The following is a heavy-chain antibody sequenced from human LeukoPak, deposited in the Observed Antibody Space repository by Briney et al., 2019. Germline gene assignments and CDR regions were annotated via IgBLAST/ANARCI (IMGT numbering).Heavy chain of an antibody. D-gene: IGHD4-17*01. J-gene: IGHJ4*02. CDR1: GYSISSGYY. CDR3: ARHLSYGDHRYFDY. CDR2: IYHSGST. Sequence: SETLSLTCAVSGYSISSGYYWGWIRQPPGKGLEWIGSIYHSGSTYYNPSLKSRGTISVDTSKNQFSLKLSSVTAADTAVYYCARHLSYGDHRYFDYWGQGTLVTVSS. V-gene: IGHV4-38-2*01.